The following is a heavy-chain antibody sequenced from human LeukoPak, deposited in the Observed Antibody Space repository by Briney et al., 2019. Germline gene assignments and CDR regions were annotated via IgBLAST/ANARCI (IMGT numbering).Heavy chain of an antibody. J-gene: IGHJ5*02. CDR1: GFTFSSYW. CDR2: INSDGSST. Sequence: TGGSLRLSCAASGFTFSSYWMHWVRQAPGKGLVWVSRINSDGSSTIYADSVKGRFTISRDNAKNTLYLQMNSLRAEDTAVYYCARESYDFWSGYFRRHGNWFDPWGQGTLVTVSS. CDR3: ARESYDFWSGYFRRHGNWFDP. V-gene: IGHV3-74*01. D-gene: IGHD3-3*01.